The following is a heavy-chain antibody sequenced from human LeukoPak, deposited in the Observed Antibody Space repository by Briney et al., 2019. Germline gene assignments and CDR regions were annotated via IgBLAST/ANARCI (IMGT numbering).Heavy chain of an antibody. CDR3: ARGGAMIVPKRPFDY. CDR2: IYYSGST. CDR1: GGSISSSSYY. V-gene: IGHV4-39*07. J-gene: IGHJ4*02. D-gene: IGHD3-22*01. Sequence: YPSETLSLTCTVSGGSISSSSYYWGWIRQPPGKGLEWIGSIYYSGSTYYNPSLKSRVTISVDTSKNQFSLKLSSVTAADTAVYYCARGGAMIVPKRPFDYWGQGTLVTVSS.